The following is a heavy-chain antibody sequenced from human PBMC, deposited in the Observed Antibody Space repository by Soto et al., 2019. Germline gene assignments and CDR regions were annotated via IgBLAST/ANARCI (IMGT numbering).Heavy chain of an antibody. D-gene: IGHD3-22*01. CDR2: ISASSGST. J-gene: IGHJ5*02. Sequence: LRLSCAASGFTFSTYAMTWVRQAPGKGLEWVSAISASSGSTYYADSVKGRFTISRDNSKNTLYLQMNSLRAEDTAVYYCARDYTYFYDSSGTRVKGFDPWGQGTLVTVSS. CDR3: ARDYTYFYDSSGTRVKGFDP. CDR1: GFTFSTYA. V-gene: IGHV3-23*01.